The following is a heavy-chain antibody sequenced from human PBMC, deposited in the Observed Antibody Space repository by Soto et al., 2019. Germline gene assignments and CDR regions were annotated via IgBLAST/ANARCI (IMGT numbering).Heavy chain of an antibody. Sequence: GGSLRLSCAASGFTFSSYWMHWFRQVPGKGLLWVSRIDEYGSTVNYADSVKGRFTISRDNARNTLYLEMNSLRAEDTALYYCTRDIGGKGAYWGPGTLVTVSS. D-gene: IGHD3-10*01. V-gene: IGHV3-74*01. CDR1: GFTFSSYW. J-gene: IGHJ4*02. CDR2: IDEYGSTV. CDR3: TRDIGGKGAY.